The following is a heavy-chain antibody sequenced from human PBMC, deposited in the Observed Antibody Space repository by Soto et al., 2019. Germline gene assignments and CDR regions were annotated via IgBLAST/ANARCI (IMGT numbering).Heavy chain of an antibody. CDR2: TSPYNGNT. V-gene: IGHV1-18*04. CDR1: GYTFTSFG. Sequence: QVQLVQSGTEVKKPGASVKVSCKASGYTFTSFGVSWVRQAPGQGLEWMGWTSPYNGNTKYAQKVQGRVTMTTDTSTSTAYMELRSLRSDDTAVYYCARVRSLGVATIHSMDVWGQGTTVAVSS. CDR3: ARVRSLGVATIHSMDV. D-gene: IGHD5-12*01. J-gene: IGHJ6*02.